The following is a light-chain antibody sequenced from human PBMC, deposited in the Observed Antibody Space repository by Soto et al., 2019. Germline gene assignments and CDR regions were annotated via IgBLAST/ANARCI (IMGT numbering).Light chain of an antibody. J-gene: IGLJ3*02. Sequence: QSALTQPASVSGSPGQSITISCTGTSSDVGAYIFVSWYQQHPGKAPKLMIYDIINRPSGVPDRFSGSKSGTSASLAISGLRSEDEADYYCAAWDDSLSGWVFGGGTKLTVL. CDR2: DII. CDR1: SSDVGAYIF. CDR3: AAWDDSLSGWV. V-gene: IGLV2-14*03.